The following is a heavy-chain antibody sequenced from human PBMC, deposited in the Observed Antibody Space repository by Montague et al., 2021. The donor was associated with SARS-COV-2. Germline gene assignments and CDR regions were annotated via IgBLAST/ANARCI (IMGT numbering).Heavy chain of an antibody. CDR2: ISYDGSNK. CDR3: ARERFLPGYSEIGY. CDR1: GFTFSGYA. J-gene: IGHJ4*02. Sequence: SLRLSCAASGFTFSGYAMHWVRQAPGKGLEWVAVISYDGSNKYYADSVKGRFTISRDNSKNTLYLQMNSLRAEDTAVYYCARERFLPGYSEIGYWGQGTLVTVSS. D-gene: IGHD5-18*01. V-gene: IGHV3-30*04.